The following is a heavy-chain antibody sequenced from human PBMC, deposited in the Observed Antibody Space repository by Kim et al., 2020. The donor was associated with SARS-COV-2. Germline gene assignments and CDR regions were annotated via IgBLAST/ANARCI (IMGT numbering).Heavy chain of an antibody. CDR1: GFTFSSYD. CDR2: IGTAGDT. CDR3: ARGYSSSWYWAFDI. V-gene: IGHV3-13*01. J-gene: IGHJ3*02. D-gene: IGHD6-13*01. Sequence: GGSLRLSCAASGFTFSSYDMPWVRQAPGKGLEWVSAIGTAGDTYYPGSVKGRFTISRENAKNSLYLQMNSLIAGDTAVYYCARGYSSSWYWAFDIWGQGTMVTVSS.